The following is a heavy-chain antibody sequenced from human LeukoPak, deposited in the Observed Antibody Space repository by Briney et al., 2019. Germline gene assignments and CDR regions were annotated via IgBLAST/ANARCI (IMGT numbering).Heavy chain of an antibody. CDR3: AKDARRTSGWYFFDY. CDR1: GFAFSNQA. Sequence: PGGSLRLSCAASGFAFSNQAMGWVRQASGKGLEWVSVISDSGDITYYADSVKGRFTISRDNSKNTLFLQMNSLRAEDTAVYYCAKDARRTSGWYFFDYRGQGTLVTVSS. J-gene: IGHJ4*02. V-gene: IGHV3-23*01. D-gene: IGHD6-19*01. CDR2: ISDSGDIT.